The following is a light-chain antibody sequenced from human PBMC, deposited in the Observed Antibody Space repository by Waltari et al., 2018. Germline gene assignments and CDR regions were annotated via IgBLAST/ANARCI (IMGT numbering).Light chain of an antibody. CDR3: AAWDDSLSGRV. CDR1: RSNIGSNY. V-gene: IGLV1-47*01. J-gene: IGLJ3*02. Sequence: QSVLTQPPPASGTPGQRVTIPCSGSRSNIGSNYVYWYQQVPGTAPKRLIYRNNQRPSGVPDRFSGSKSGTSASLAISGLRSEDEVDYYCAAWDDSLSGRVFGGGTKVTVL. CDR2: RNN.